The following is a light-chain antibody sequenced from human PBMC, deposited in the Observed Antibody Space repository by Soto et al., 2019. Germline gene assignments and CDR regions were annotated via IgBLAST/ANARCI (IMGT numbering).Light chain of an antibody. J-gene: IGLJ1*01. CDR2: AVT. Sequence: QSALTHPASVSGSAGQSSTISCTGTSSDVGGYNYFSWYQQHPGKAPKLMIYAVTDRPSGVSSRFSGSKSGNTASLTISGLQAEEEADYYCSSYTSSRTLFGTGTKVTV. V-gene: IGLV2-14*01. CDR3: SSYTSSRTL. CDR1: SSDVGGYNY.